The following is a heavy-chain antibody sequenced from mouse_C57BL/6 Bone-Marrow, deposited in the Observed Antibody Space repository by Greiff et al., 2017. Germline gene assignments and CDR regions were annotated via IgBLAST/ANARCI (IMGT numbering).Heavy chain of an antibody. J-gene: IGHJ3*01. CDR1: GFNIKDYY. V-gene: IGHV14-1*01. CDR3: TTPRWFGWFAY. Sequence: VQLKQSGAELVRPGASVKLSCTASGFNIKDYYMHWVKQRPEQGLEWIGRIDPEDGDTEYAPKFQGKATMTADTSSNTAYLQLSSLTSEDTAVYYCTTPRWFGWFAYWGQGTLVTVSA. CDR2: IDPEDGDT. D-gene: IGHD2-3*01.